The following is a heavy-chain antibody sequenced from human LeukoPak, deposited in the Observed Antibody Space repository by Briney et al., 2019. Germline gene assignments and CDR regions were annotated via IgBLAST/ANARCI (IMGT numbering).Heavy chain of an antibody. Sequence: GGSLRLSCAASVFTFSSYWMHWVRQAPGKGLVCVSHINSDGRSTSYADSVKDRFTISRDKAKNTLYLQMNSLRAEDTAVYYCARDRGYNLDYWGQGTLVTVSS. D-gene: IGHD1-14*01. CDR1: VFTFSSYW. V-gene: IGHV3-74*01. J-gene: IGHJ4*02. CDR3: ARDRGYNLDY. CDR2: INSDGRST.